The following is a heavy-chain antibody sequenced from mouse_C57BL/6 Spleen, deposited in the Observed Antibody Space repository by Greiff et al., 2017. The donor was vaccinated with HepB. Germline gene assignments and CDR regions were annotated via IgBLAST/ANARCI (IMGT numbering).Heavy chain of an antibody. D-gene: IGHD1-1*01. CDR1: GYTFTDYY. CDR2: INPNNGGT. J-gene: IGHJ1*03. CDR3: ARWYDCYGSSYVDWYFDV. Sequence: EVQLQQSGPELVKPGASVKISCKASGYTFTDYYMNWVKQSHGKSLEWIGDINPNNGGTSYNQKFKGKATLTVDKSSSTAYMELRSLTSEDSAVYDCARWYDCYGSSYVDWYFDVWGTGTTVTVSS. V-gene: IGHV1-26*01.